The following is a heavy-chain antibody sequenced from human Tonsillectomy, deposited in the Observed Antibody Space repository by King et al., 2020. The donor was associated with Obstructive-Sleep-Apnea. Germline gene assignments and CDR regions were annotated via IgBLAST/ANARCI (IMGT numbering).Heavy chain of an antibody. D-gene: IGHD3-9*01. Sequence: VQLQQWGAGLLKPSETLSLTCAVYGGSFSGYYWSWIRQPPGKGLEWIGEVNHSGSTNYNPSLKSRITISLDTSKNQFSLKLNSVTAADTAVYYCARGGHYDILTAPGPTTGPNFDSWGQGTLVTVSS. V-gene: IGHV4-34*01. CDR2: VNHSGST. CDR3: ARGGHYDILTAPGPTTGPNFDS. CDR1: GGSFSGYY. J-gene: IGHJ4*02.